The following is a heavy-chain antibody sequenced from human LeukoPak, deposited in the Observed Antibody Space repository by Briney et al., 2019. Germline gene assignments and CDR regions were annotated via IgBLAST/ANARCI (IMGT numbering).Heavy chain of an antibody. V-gene: IGHV3-23*01. D-gene: IGHD1-26*01. CDR1: GFTFSSYA. J-gene: IGHJ2*01. CDR2: ISGSGGST. CDR3: AKDRTVGASYWYFDL. Sequence: GGSLRLSCAASGFTFSSYAMSWVRQAPGKGLEWISAISGSGGSTYYADSVKGRFTISRDNSKNTLYLQINSLRAEDTAVYYCAKDRTVGASYWYFDLRGRGTLVTVSS.